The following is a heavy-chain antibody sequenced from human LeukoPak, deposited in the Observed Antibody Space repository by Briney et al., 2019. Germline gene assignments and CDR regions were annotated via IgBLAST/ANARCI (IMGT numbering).Heavy chain of an antibody. CDR3: GRDERYDSSGYPFDY. CDR1: GYTFTGYF. V-gene: IGHV1-2*02. D-gene: IGHD3-22*01. CDR2: INPNSGGT. Sequence: EASVKVSCKASGYTFTGYFIHWVRQAPGQGLEWMGWINPNSGGTNYAQKFQGRVTMTRDTSISTAYMELSRLRSDDTAVYYCGRDERYDSSGYPFDYWGQGTLVTVSS. J-gene: IGHJ4*02.